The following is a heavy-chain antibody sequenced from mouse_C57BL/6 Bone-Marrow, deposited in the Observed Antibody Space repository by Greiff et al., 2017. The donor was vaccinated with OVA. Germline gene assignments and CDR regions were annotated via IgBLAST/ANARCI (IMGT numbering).Heavy chain of an antibody. CDR1: GYTFTDYE. V-gene: IGHV1-15*01. CDR2: IDPETGGT. CDR3: TRGYSNYYAMDY. D-gene: IGHD2-5*01. Sequence: VQLQQSGAELVRPGASVTLSCKASGYTFTDYEMHWVKQTPVHGLEWIGAIDPETGGTAYNQKFKGKAILTADKSSSTAYMDLRSLTSEDSACYYCTRGYSNYYAMDYCGQGTAVTVSS. J-gene: IGHJ4*01.